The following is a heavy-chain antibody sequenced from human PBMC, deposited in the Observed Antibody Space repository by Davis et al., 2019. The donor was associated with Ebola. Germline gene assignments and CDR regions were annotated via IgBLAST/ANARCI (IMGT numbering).Heavy chain of an antibody. V-gene: IGHV4-34*01. J-gene: IGHJ4*02. CDR2: INHSGGT. CDR1: GGSFSGYY. Sequence: MPSETLSLTCAVYGGSFSGYYWSWIRHPPGKGLEWIGEINHSGGTNYNPSLKSRVTISVDTSKNQFSLKLSSVTAADTAVYYCTRTTRDGGWFIDFWGRGTRVTVSS. CDR3: TRTTRDGGWFIDF. D-gene: IGHD6-19*01.